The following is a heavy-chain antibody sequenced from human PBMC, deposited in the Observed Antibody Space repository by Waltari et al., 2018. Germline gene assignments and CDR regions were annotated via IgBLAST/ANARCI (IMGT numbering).Heavy chain of an antibody. CDR1: GFAFSSHA. CDR3: AKEGLTVAATED. V-gene: IGHV3-23*01. CDR2: ISGSGATT. D-gene: IGHD6-19*01. Sequence: EVQLLESGGALIQPGGSLKLSCAVSGFAFSSHAMSWVRQAPGKGLELVSAISGSGATTYYADSVNGRFTISRDNSKNTFYLQMTSLTADDTGIYYCAKEGLTVAATEDWGQGTLVTVSS. J-gene: IGHJ4*02.